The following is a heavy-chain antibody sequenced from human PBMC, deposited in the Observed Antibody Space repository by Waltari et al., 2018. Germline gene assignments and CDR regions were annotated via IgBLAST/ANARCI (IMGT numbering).Heavy chain of an antibody. CDR3: ARDQYGESFYYAMNV. CDR1: GFSFTNYG. V-gene: IGHV3-33*01. CDR2: IWYDGSKK. D-gene: IGHD1-26*01. J-gene: IGHJ6*02. Sequence: QEKLVESGGGVVQSGRSLRLSCAASGFSFTNYGMHWVRQAPGKGREGGAVIWYDGSKKYYADSVKGRFDIARDNSKNTLYLQMDSLRAEDTAVYFCARDQYGESFYYAMNVWGQGTAVTVSS.